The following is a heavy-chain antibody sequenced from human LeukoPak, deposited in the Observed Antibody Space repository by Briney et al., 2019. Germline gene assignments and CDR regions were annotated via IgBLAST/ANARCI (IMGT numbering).Heavy chain of an antibody. Sequence: GGSLRLSCAASGFTFSNYAMHWVRQAPGKGLEWVAIISYDGNNKYYADSVKSRFTISRDNSENTLFLQMNSLRGEDTAVYYCARDPFYDILTGSLYGMDVWGQGTTVTASS. CDR1: GFTFSNYA. D-gene: IGHD3-9*01. CDR3: ARDPFYDILTGSLYGMDV. CDR2: ISYDGNNK. V-gene: IGHV3-30-3*01. J-gene: IGHJ6*02.